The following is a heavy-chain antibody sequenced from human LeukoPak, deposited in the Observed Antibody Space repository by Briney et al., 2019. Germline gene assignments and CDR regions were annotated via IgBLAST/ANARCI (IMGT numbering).Heavy chain of an antibody. J-gene: IGHJ4*02. Sequence: GGSLRLSCAASGFTVSSNYMSWVRQAPGKGLEWVSSISSSSSYIYYADSVKGRFTISRDNAKNSLYLQMNSLRAEDTAVYYCARDPYYYDSSGFPSDYWGQGTLVTVSS. D-gene: IGHD3-22*01. CDR3: ARDPYYYDSSGFPSDY. V-gene: IGHV3-21*01. CDR2: ISSSSSYI. CDR1: GFTVSSNY.